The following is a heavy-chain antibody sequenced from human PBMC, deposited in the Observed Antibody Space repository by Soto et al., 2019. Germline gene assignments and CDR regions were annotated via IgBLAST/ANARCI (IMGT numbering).Heavy chain of an antibody. V-gene: IGHV6-1*01. CDR1: GDSVSTNSAT. CDR2: TYYRFMLYT. Sequence: PSQTLSLTCAISGDSVSTNSATWDWIRQSPSRGLEWLGRTYYRFMLYTDYAVSVNGRITINPDTSNNQLSLQLSSVIPDDTAVYYCARLIGDSWLDSWGQGTLVTSPQ. D-gene: IGHD2-8*01. CDR3: ARLIGDSWLDS. J-gene: IGHJ5*01.